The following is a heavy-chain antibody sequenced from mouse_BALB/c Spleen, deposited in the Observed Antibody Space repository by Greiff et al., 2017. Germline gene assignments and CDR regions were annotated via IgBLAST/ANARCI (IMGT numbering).Heavy chain of an antibody. Sequence: EVHLVESGPGLVKPSQSLSLTCTVTGYSITSDYAWNWIRQFPGNKLEWMGYISYSGSTSYNPSLKSRISITRDTSKNQFFLQLNSVTTEDTATYYCASGYGNYYFDYWGQGTTLTVSS. CDR1: GYSITSDYA. V-gene: IGHV3-2*02. D-gene: IGHD2-10*02. J-gene: IGHJ2*01. CDR2: ISYSGST. CDR3: ASGYGNYYFDY.